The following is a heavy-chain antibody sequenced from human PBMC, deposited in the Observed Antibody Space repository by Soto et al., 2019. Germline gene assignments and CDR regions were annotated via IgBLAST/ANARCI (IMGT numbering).Heavy chain of an antibody. Sequence: GGSLRLSCAVPGFTFNSNDMTWVRQAPEMGLEWVSTISSSGAFKYHADTVRGRLTTSRDNSKNTVYLQMNSLRAEDTAVYYCVKHQVSLVRGISPFDYWGQGALVTVSS. CDR3: VKHQVSLVRGISPFDY. CDR1: GFTFNSND. CDR2: ISSSGAFK. D-gene: IGHD3-10*01. V-gene: IGHV3-23*01. J-gene: IGHJ4*02.